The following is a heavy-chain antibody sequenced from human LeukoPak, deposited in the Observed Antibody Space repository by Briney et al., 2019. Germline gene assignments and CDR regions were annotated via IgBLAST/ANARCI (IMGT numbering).Heavy chain of an antibody. Sequence: GASVKVSCKASGYTFTSYGISWVRQAPGQGLEWMGWISAYNGNTNYAQKLQGRVTMTTDTSTSTAYMELRSLRSDDTAVYYCARDRRPQGYLYYYDSSGYYNFDYWGQGTLVTVSS. J-gene: IGHJ4*02. CDR3: ARDRRPQGYLYYYDSSGYYNFDY. CDR2: ISAYNGNT. V-gene: IGHV1-18*01. D-gene: IGHD3-22*01. CDR1: GYTFTSYG.